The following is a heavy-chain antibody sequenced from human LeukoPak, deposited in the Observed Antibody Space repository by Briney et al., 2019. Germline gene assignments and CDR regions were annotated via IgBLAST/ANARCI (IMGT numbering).Heavy chain of an antibody. CDR3: ARDAGYGYDRFDY. CDR1: GFTFSSYA. V-gene: IGHV3-7*01. Sequence: GGSLRLSCAASGFTFSSYAMSWVRQAPGKGLEWVATLNQDGSETYYVDSVKGRFTISRDNAENSLSLQMNSLRAEDTAVYYCARDAGYGYDRFDYWGQGTQVTVSS. J-gene: IGHJ4*02. D-gene: IGHD5-18*01. CDR2: LNQDGSET.